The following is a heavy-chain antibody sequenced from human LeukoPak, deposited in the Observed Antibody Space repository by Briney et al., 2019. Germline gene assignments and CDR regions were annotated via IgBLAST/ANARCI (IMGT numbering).Heavy chain of an antibody. CDR1: GGTFSSYA. Sequence: ASVKVSCKASGGTFSSYAISWVRQAPGQGLEWMGGIIPIFGSANYAQKFQGRVTITADESTSTAYMELSSLRSEDTAVYYCARESRDGYNSDLDYWGQGTLVTVSS. CDR2: IIPIFGSA. J-gene: IGHJ4*02. V-gene: IGHV1-69*01. CDR3: ARESRDGYNSDLDY. D-gene: IGHD5-24*01.